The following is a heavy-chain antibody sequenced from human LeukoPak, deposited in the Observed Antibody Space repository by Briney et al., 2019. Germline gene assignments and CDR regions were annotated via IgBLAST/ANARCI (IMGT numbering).Heavy chain of an antibody. V-gene: IGHV3-53*01. CDR3: AREISSWYYYYGMDV. D-gene: IGHD6-13*01. CDR1: GFTVSSNY. J-gene: IGHJ6*02. Sequence: PGGSLRLSCAASGFTVSSNYMSWVRQAPGKGLEWVSVIYSGGSTYYADSVKGRFTISRDNSKNTLYLQMNSLRAEDTAVYYCAREISSWYYYYGMDVRGQGTTVTVSS. CDR2: IYSGGST.